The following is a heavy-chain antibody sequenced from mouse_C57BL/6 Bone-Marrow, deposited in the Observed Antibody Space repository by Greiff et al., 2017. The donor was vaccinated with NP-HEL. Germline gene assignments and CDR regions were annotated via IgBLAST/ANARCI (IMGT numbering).Heavy chain of an antibody. CDR2: IDPSDSYT. CDR3: ARDYGSSFYFDY. CDR1: GYTFTSYW. D-gene: IGHD1-1*01. J-gene: IGHJ2*01. Sequence: VQLQQPGAELVKPGASVKLSCKASGYTFTSYWMQWVKQRPGQGLEWIGEIDPSDSYTNYNQKFKGKATLTVDTSSSTAYMQLSSLTSEDSAVYYCARDYGSSFYFDYWGQGTTLTVSS. V-gene: IGHV1-50*01.